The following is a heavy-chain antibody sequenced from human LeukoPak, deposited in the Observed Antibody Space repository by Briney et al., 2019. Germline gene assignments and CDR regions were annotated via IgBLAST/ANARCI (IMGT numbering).Heavy chain of an antibody. J-gene: IGHJ6*03. CDR1: GASITNFY. CDR3: ASLKVSVVLGAISYSMDV. D-gene: IGHD4-23*01. CDR2: IYPSGTT. Sequence: SETLSLTCTVSGASITNFYWSWVRRPPGKGLEWIGYIYPSGTTNYNPSLQSRVTMSLDTSKNQLSLRLSSVTAADTAVYFCASLKVSVVLGAISYSMDVWGKGTTVTVSS. V-gene: IGHV4-4*09.